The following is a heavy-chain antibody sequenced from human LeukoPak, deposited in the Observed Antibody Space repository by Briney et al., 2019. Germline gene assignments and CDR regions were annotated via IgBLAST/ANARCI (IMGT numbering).Heavy chain of an antibody. D-gene: IGHD6-13*01. CDR1: GYTFTGYY. J-gene: IGHJ4*02. CDR2: INPNSGGT. Sequence: ASVTVSCKASGYTFTGYYMHWVRQAPGQGLEWMGWINPNSGGTNYAHKFQDRVTMTRDTSINTAYMELSNLRSDDTAVYFCARELGVAAAGPLDYWGQGTLVTVS. CDR3: ARELGVAAAGPLDY. V-gene: IGHV1-2*02.